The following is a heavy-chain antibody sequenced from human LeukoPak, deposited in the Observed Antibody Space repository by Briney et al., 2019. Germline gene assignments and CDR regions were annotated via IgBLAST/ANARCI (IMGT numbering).Heavy chain of an antibody. V-gene: IGHV3-11*01. D-gene: IGHD2-2*02. J-gene: IGHJ6*03. CDR1: GFTFSDYY. Sequence: GGSLRLSCAASGFTFSDYYMSWIRQAPGKGLEWVSYISSSGSTIYYADSVKGRFTISRDNAKNSLYLQMNSLRAEDTAVYYCARERLGYCSSTSCYTPYSNYESNYYYYMDVWGKGTTVTVSS. CDR2: ISSSGSTI. CDR3: ARERLGYCSSTSCYTPYSNYESNYYYYMDV.